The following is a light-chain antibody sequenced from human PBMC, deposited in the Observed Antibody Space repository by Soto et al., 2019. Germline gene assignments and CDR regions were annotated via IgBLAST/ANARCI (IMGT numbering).Light chain of an antibody. Sequence: QSSRGEPASVSGSPGQSITISCTGTSSDVGGYDYVSWYQLHPGKAPKLMVFEVNNRPSGVSYRFSGSKSGNTASLTISGLQAEDEADYFCSSYSIRTAYLFGTGTKVTVL. CDR3: SSYSIRTAYL. CDR2: EVN. V-gene: IGLV2-14*01. CDR1: SSDVGGYDY. J-gene: IGLJ1*01.